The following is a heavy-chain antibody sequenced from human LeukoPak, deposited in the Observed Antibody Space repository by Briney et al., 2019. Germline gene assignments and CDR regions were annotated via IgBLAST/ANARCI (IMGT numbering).Heavy chain of an antibody. CDR3: ARGITMVRGGNYYYYGMDV. CDR1: GFSFSSYE. D-gene: IGHD3-10*01. CDR2: ISSSGSII. Sequence: GGSLRLSCAASGFSFSSYEMNWVRQAPGKGLEWVSYISSSGSIIYYADSVKGRFTISSDNAKNLLYLQMNSLRAEDTAVYYCARGITMVRGGNYYYYGMDVWGQGTTVTVSS. J-gene: IGHJ6*02. V-gene: IGHV3-48*03.